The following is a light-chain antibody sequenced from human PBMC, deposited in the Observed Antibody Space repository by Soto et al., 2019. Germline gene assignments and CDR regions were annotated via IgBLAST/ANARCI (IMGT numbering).Light chain of an antibody. CDR2: DAS. V-gene: IGKV1-33*01. CDR1: QDINKN. Sequence: DIQMNQSPSSLSASVGDRVTITCQASQDINKNLIWYQQKPGKAPKLLIYDASDLETGVPSRFSGSGSGTGFTFTISSRQPEDFATYHCQQYESSPLTFGQGTRLVIK. CDR3: QQYESSPLT. J-gene: IGKJ5*01.